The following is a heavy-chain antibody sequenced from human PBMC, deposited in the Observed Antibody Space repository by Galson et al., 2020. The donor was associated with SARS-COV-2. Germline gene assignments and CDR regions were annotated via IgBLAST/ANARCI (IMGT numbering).Heavy chain of an antibody. J-gene: IGHJ4*02. CDR1: GGSLSSTKYY. Sequence: SEPLSLTCTVSGGSLSSTKYYWGWSRQPPGKGLEWIGSIYYSGSTFYNPSLNSRVTISVDTSKNQFSLELSSVTATDTAIYYCSRQDYDFGFGSYDSWGQGTLVTVSS. V-gene: IGHV4-39*01. CDR2: IYYSGST. CDR3: SRQDYDFGFGSYDS. D-gene: IGHD3-3*01.